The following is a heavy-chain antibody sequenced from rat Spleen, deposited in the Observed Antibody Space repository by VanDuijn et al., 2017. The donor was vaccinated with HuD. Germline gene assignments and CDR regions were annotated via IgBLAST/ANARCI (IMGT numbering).Heavy chain of an antibody. J-gene: IGHJ2*01. CDR3: ARRHYGYTDYFDY. D-gene: IGHD1-9*01. CDR2: ISYSVSST. CDR1: GFTFSDYN. Sequence: EVQLVESGGGLVQPGRSLKLSCAASGFTFSDYNMAWVRQAPKKGLEWVATISYSVSSTYYRDSVKGRFTISRDNAKSTLYLQMDSLRSEDTATYYCARRHYGYTDYFDYWGQGVMVTVSS. V-gene: IGHV5-7*01.